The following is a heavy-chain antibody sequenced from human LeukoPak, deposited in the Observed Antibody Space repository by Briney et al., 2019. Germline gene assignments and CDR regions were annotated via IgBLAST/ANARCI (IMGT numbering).Heavy chain of an antibody. CDR2: IYSSERT. Sequence: SETLSLTCTVSGDSITGYYWIWVRQPPGKGLEWIGHIYSSERTDYNPSLKSRVSISVDTSKNHLSLKLNSVTAADTAVYYCARDSSAKFDYWGQGILVTVSS. CDR1: GDSITGYY. J-gene: IGHJ4*02. CDR3: ARDSSAKFDY. V-gene: IGHV4-59*01. D-gene: IGHD2-2*01.